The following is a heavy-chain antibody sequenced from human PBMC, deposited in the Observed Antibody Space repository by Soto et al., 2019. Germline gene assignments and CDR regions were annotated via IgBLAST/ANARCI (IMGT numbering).Heavy chain of an antibody. V-gene: IGHV3-21*01. CDR3: ARAGLGDYGQNYYMDV. CDR1: GFTFSSYS. CDR2: ISSSSSYI. Sequence: GGSLRLSCAASGFTFSSYSMNWVRQAPGKGLEWVSSISSSSSYIYYADSVKGRFTISRDNAKNSLYLQMNSLRAEDTAVYYCARAGLGDYGQNYYMDVWGKGTTVTVSS. J-gene: IGHJ6*03. D-gene: IGHD4-17*01.